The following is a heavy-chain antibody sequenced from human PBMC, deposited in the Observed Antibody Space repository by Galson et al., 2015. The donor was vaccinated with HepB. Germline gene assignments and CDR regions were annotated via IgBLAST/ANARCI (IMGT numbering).Heavy chain of an antibody. J-gene: IGHJ4*02. V-gene: IGHV4-59*08. CDR3: ACGYYTALKLDF. CDR1: GGSISSYY. D-gene: IGHD3-3*01. CDR2: ISYSGST. Sequence: SETLSLTCTVSGGSISSYYWSWIRQPPGKGLGWIGYISYSGSTNYNPSLKSRVTISVDTSKNQFSLKLSSVTAADTAVYYCACGYYTALKLDFWGQGTLVTVSS.